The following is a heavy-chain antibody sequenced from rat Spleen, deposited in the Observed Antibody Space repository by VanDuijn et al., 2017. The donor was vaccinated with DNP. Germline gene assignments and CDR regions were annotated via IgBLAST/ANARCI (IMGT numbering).Heavy chain of an antibody. J-gene: IGHJ2*01. D-gene: IGHD4-3*01. CDR2: ISSGGGST. CDR3: VRWNSGHFDY. Sequence: EVQLVESGGGLVQPGRSLKLSCAASGFTFSNYDMAWVRQAPTKGLEWVTYISSGGGSTYSRDSVRDRFTVSRDNAKSTLYLQMDSLRSEDMATYYCVRWNSGHFDYWGQGVMVTVSS. V-gene: IGHV5-27*01. CDR1: GFTFSNYD.